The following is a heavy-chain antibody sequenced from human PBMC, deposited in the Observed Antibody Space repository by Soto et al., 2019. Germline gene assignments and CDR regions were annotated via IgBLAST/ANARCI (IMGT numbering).Heavy chain of an antibody. D-gene: IGHD3-22*01. CDR1: GYSFTSYW. Sequence: PGESLNISCKGSGYSFTSYWVAWVRQMPGKGLEWMGIVNPGDSDTRYSPSFQGQVTVSADKSISTAYLHWSSLKASDTAMYCCVRPDSNGYYAYWGQGTLVTVS. V-gene: IGHV5-51*01. CDR3: VRPDSNGYYAY. J-gene: IGHJ4*02. CDR2: VNPGDSDT.